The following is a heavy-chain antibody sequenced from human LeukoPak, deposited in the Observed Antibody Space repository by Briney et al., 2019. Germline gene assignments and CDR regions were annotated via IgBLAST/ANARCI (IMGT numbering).Heavy chain of an antibody. D-gene: IGHD5-18*01. CDR2: IWYDGSNK. V-gene: IGHV3-33*08. CDR3: ARDRGYSYAGAFDY. J-gene: IGHJ4*02. CDR1: GFTFSSYG. Sequence: GGSLRLSCAASGFTFSSYGMHWVRQAPGKGLEWVAVIWYDGSNKYYADSVKGRFTISRDNSKNTLYLQMNSLRVEDTAVYYCARDRGYSYAGAFDYWGQGTLVTVSS.